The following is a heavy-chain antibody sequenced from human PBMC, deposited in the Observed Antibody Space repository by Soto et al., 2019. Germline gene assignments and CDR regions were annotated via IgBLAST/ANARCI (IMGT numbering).Heavy chain of an antibody. CDR3: TRLMGPLGIMVRGVPGTLEPFDI. CDR1: GFTFSGSA. CDR2: IRSKANSYAT. J-gene: IGHJ3*02. D-gene: IGHD3-10*01. V-gene: IGHV3-73*01. Sequence: GGSLRLSCAASGFTFSGSAMHWFRQASGKGLEWVGRIRSKANSYATAYAASVKGRFTISRDDSKNTAYLQMNSLKTEDTAVYYCTRLMGPLGIMVRGVPGTLEPFDIWGQGTMVTVSS.